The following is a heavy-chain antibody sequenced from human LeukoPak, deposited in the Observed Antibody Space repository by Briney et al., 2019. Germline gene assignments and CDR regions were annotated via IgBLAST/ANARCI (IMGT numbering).Heavy chain of an antibody. Sequence: GGSLRLSCAASAFTFSSYSMNWVRQAPGKGLEWLSSISSSGSTIYYADSVKGRFTISRDNAKNSLYLQMNSLRAEDTAVYYCAELGITMIGGVWGKGTTVTISS. D-gene: IGHD3-10*02. V-gene: IGHV3-48*04. CDR1: AFTFSSYS. CDR3: AELGITMIGGV. J-gene: IGHJ6*04. CDR2: ISSSGSTI.